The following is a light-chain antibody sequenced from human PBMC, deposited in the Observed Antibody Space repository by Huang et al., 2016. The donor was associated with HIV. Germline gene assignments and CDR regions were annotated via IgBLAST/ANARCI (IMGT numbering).Light chain of an antibody. Sequence: EIMMTQSPAILSVSPGEGVTLSCRTSPSGGTNSAWYQQKPGQPPRLLMYGASTRATDTPARFSGRGSGTEFTLTISNLQSEDFAVYSCQHYKTFGRGTKLEIK. CDR1: PSGGTN. V-gene: IGKV3D-15*01. CDR3: QHYKT. J-gene: IGKJ2*01. CDR2: GAS.